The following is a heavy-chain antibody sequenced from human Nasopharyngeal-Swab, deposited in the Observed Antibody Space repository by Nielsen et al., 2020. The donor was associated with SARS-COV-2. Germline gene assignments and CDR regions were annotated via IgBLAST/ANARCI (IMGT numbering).Heavy chain of an antibody. CDR3: AKEGHSYGSDVIDY. CDR1: GFTFNNYA. J-gene: IGHJ4*02. V-gene: IGHV3-23*01. Sequence: GESLKISCAASGFTFNNYAMSWFRQAPEKGLEWVSTISGGAYSTYYADSVKGRFTISRDNSENTLFLQINSLRADDTAVYYCAKEGHSYGSDVIDYWGQGTLVTVSS. CDR2: ISGGAYST. D-gene: IGHD5-18*01.